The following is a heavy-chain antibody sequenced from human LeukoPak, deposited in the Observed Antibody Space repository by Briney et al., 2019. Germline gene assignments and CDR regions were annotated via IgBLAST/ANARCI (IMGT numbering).Heavy chain of an antibody. D-gene: IGHD3-3*01. CDR1: GFTFSSYA. V-gene: IGHV3-23*01. CDR2: ISGSGGST. J-gene: IGHJ4*02. CDR3: AKSNYDFWSGYHIMPDY. Sequence: GGSLRLSCAASGFTFSSYAMSWVRQAPGKGLEWVSAISGSGGSTYYADSVKGRLTISRDNSKNTLYLQMNSLRAEDTAVYYCAKSNYDFWSGYHIMPDYWGQGTLVTVSS.